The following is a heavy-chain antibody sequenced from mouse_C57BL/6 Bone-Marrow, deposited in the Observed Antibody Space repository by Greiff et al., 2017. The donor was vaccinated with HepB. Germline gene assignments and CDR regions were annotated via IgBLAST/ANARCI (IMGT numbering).Heavy chain of an antibody. CDR3: ARSGDYYVSSYVGFAY. Sequence: QVQLQQSGAELMKPGASVKLSCKATGYTFTGYWIEWVKQRPGHGLEWIGEILPGSGSTNYNEKFKGKATFTADKSSNTAYMQLSSLTTEDSAIYYCARSGDYYVSSYVGFAYWGQGTLVTVSA. D-gene: IGHD1-1*01. J-gene: IGHJ3*01. CDR2: ILPGSGST. V-gene: IGHV1-9*01. CDR1: GYTFTGYW.